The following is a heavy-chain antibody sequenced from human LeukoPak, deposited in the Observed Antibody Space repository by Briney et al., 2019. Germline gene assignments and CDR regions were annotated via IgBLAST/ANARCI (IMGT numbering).Heavy chain of an antibody. J-gene: IGHJ6*02. CDR2: ISYDGSNK. CDR1: KFTFRNYG. Sequence: GGSLRLSCAASKFTFRNYGMHWVRQAPGKGLKWVTVISYDGSNKHYADSVKGRFTISRDNSKNTLYLQMNSLRAEDTAVYYCAREKGYYYGMDVWGQGTTVTVSS. CDR3: AREKGYYYGMDV. V-gene: IGHV3-30*19.